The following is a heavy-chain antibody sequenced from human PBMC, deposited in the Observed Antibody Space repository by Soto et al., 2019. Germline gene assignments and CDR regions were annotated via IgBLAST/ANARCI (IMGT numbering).Heavy chain of an antibody. D-gene: IGHD3-10*01. CDR1: GFTFSGFG. V-gene: IGHV3-33*01. CDR2: IWYDGSKK. J-gene: IGHJ4*02. Sequence: QVQLVESGGGVVQPGRSLRLSCAASGFTFSGFGMHWVRQAPGKGLEWVAVIWYDGSKKYYADSVKGRFTVSRDDSKNTVYLQMNSLRAEDTAVYPCARDIDTRSHYFFDYWGQGTLVSVYS. CDR3: ARDIDTRSHYFFDY.